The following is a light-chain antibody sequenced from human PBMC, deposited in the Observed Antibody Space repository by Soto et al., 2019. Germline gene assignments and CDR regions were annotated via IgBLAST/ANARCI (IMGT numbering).Light chain of an antibody. CDR3: QQRYNWPLT. CDR2: DAS. CDR1: RSVSGY. J-gene: IGKJ4*02. Sequence: EIVWTQSAATLSLSPGERDTLSCRASRSVSGYFAWYQQKPGQAPRLLIYDASNGATGTPARFRGGGSGTDFTLTISSLEPEDFPVYYCQQRYNWPLTCGGGTKVEIK. V-gene: IGKV3-11*01.